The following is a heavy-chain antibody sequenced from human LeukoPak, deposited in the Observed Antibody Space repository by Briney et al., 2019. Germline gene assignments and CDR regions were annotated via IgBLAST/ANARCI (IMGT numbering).Heavy chain of an antibody. V-gene: IGHV3-48*02. CDR2: ISSSSSTI. J-gene: IGHJ6*02. CDR3: ARDRYSYGYYYYYGMDV. Sequence: PGGSLRLSCAASGFTLSSYSMNWVRQAPGKGLEWVSYISSSSSTIYYADSVKGRFTISRDNAKNSLYLQMNSLRDEDTAVYYCARDRYSYGYYYYYGMDVWGQGTTVTVSS. CDR1: GFTLSSYS. D-gene: IGHD5-18*01.